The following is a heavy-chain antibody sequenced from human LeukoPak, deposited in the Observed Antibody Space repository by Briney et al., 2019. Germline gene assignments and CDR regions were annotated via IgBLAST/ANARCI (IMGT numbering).Heavy chain of an antibody. V-gene: IGHV1-8*01. D-gene: IGHD4-23*01. CDR3: ARLRVGTVVTDY. CDR2: MNPNSGNT. CDR1: GYTFTSYD. J-gene: IGHJ4*02. Sequence: ASVKVSCKASGYTFTSYDINWVRQATGQGLEWTGWMNPNSGNTGYAQKFQGRVTMTRNTSISTAYMELSSLRSEDTAVYYCARLRVGTVVTDYWGQGTLVTVSS.